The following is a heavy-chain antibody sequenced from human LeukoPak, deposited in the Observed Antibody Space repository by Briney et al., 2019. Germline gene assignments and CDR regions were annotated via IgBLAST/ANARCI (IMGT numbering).Heavy chain of an antibody. V-gene: IGHV3-23*01. CDR3: ARDVGYDSSGYSSYYYYYYMDV. CDR1: GFTFGDYA. J-gene: IGHJ6*03. D-gene: IGHD3-22*01. Sequence: GGSLRLSCTASGFTFGDYAMSWVRQAPGKGLEWVSAISGSGGSTYYADSVKGRFTISRDNSKNTLYLQMNSLRAEDTAVYYCARDVGYDSSGYSSYYYYYYMDVWGKGTTVTISS. CDR2: ISGSGGST.